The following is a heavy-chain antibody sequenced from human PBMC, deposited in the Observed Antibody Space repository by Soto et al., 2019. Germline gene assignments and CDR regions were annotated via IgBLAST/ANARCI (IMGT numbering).Heavy chain of an antibody. CDR2: ISAHNGNT. J-gene: IGHJ4*02. CDR1: GYTFTSYG. Sequence: QVHRVQSGAEVKKPGASVKVSCKGSGYTFTSYGITRVRQAPGQGLEWMGWISAHNGNTDYAQKLQGRVTVTRDTSTSTAYMELRSLRSDDTAVYYCARGRYGDYWGQGALVTVSS. D-gene: IGHD1-1*01. CDR3: ARGRYGDY. V-gene: IGHV1-18*01.